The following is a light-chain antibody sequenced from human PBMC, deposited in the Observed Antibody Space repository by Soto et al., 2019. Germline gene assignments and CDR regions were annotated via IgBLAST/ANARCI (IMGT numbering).Light chain of an antibody. CDR1: RSNIGSNA. J-gene: IGLJ3*02. V-gene: IGLV1-44*01. CDR2: NNN. CDR3: AAWDDSLNARGV. Sequence: QSVLTQPPSASGTPGQRVTISCSGSRSNIGSNAVSWYQQPPGTAPKLLIYNNNQRPSGVPDRFSGSKSGTSASLAISGLQSEDEADYYCAAWDDSLNARGVFGGGTKVTVL.